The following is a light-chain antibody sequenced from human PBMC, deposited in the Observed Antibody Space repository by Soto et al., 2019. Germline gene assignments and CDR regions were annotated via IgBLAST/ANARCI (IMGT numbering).Light chain of an antibody. CDR3: QQYNTWPPLIT. Sequence: EIVMTQSPATLSVSRGERATLSCRASQSVSSNLAWYQQKPGQAPRPLIYGASTRATGIPARFSGSGPGTEFTLTISSLQPEDFAVYYCQQYNTWPPLITFGQGTRLEIK. CDR2: GAS. J-gene: IGKJ5*01. V-gene: IGKV3-15*01. CDR1: QSVSSN.